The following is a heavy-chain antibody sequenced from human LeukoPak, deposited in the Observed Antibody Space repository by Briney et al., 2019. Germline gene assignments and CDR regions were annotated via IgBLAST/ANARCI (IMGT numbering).Heavy chain of an antibody. D-gene: IGHD7-27*01. CDR3: ASRKLGNDY. CDR2: IYYTGNT. CDR1: GDSITGYY. J-gene: IGHJ4*02. V-gene: IGHV4-39*07. Sequence: PSETLSLTCSVSGDSITGYYWGWIRQPPGKGLEWVGNIYYTGNTYYNSSLKNRVTISADTSQNQFSLKLSSVTAADTAVYYCASRKLGNDYWGQGTLVTVSS.